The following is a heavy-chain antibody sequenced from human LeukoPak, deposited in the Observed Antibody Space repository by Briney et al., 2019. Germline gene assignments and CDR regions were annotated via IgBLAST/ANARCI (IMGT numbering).Heavy chain of an antibody. V-gene: IGHV3-23*01. CDR1: GFTFSSYA. CDR3: AKDQGRDGYNYQDYFDY. D-gene: IGHD5-24*01. J-gene: IGHJ4*02. CDR2: ISGSGGST. Sequence: GGSLRLSCAASGFTFSSYAMSWVRQAPGKGLEWVSAISGSGGSTYYADSVKGRFTISRDNSKNTLYLQMNSLRAEDTAVYYRAKDQGRDGYNYQDYFDYWGQGTLVTVSS.